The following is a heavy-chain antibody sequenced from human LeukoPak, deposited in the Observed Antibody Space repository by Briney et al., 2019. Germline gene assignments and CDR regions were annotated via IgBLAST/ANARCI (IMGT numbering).Heavy chain of an antibody. J-gene: IGHJ4*02. CDR2: ISSSGSTI. CDR3: ASDAEYCSGGSCYRGNFDY. Sequence: GGSLRLSCAASGFTFSSYEMNWVRQAPGKGLEWVSYISSSGSTIYYADSVKGRFTISRDNARNSLYLQMNSLRAEDTAVYYCASDAEYCSGGSCYRGNFDYWGQGTLVTVSS. D-gene: IGHD2-15*01. V-gene: IGHV3-48*03. CDR1: GFTFSSYE.